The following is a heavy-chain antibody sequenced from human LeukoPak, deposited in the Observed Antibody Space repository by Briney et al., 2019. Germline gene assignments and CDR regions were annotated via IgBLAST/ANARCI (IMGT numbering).Heavy chain of an antibody. D-gene: IGHD5-24*01. CDR3: AKDIQLST. J-gene: IGHJ3*01. CDR1: GFTFSSIA. CDR2: IGTIGYST. V-gene: IGHV3-23*01. Sequence: PGGSLRLSCTASGFTFSSIALTWVRQAPGKGLEWVSLIGTIGYSTYYADSVKGRFTISRDNSKNTLSLQMNSLRVEDTAIYYCAKDIQLSTWGLGTMVTVSS.